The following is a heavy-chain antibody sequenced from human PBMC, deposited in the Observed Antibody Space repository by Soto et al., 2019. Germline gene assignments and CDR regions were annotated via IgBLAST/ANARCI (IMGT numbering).Heavy chain of an antibody. J-gene: IGHJ6*02. V-gene: IGHV4-59*01. CDR2: IYDSGST. D-gene: IGHD2-15*01. CDR3: ARLDCSGASCYPDYYYGMDV. Sequence: SETLSLTCTVSGGSISSYYWSWIRQSPGKGLEWIGYIYDSGSTNYNPSLKSRVTISLDTSKSQFSLKLSSVTAADTAVYYCARLDCSGASCYPDYYYGMDVWGQGTTVTVSS. CDR1: GGSISSYY.